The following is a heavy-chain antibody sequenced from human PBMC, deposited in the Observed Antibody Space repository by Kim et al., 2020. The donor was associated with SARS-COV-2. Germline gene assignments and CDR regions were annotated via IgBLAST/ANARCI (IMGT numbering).Heavy chain of an antibody. D-gene: IGHD2-2*01. CDR1: GFTFSSYA. CDR3: AREGYCSSTSCYYFDY. Sequence: GGSLRLSCAASGFTFSSYAMHWVRQAPGKGLEYVSAISSNGGSTYYANSVKGRFTISRDNSKNTLYLQMSRLRAEDMAVYYCAREGYCSSTSCYYFDYWGQGTLVTVSS. J-gene: IGHJ4*02. V-gene: IGHV3-64*01. CDR2: ISSNGGST.